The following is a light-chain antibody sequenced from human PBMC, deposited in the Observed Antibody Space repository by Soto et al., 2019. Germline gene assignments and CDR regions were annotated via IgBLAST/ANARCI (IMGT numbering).Light chain of an antibody. CDR1: SSDVGGYNY. CDR2: EVT. V-gene: IGLV2-14*01. Sequence: QSALTQPASVSGSPGRSITISCTGTSSDVGGYNYVSWYQHHPGKAPKLVIYEVTKRPSGVSNRFSGSKSGNTASLTISGLQAEDEADYYCSSYISTNTRVFGGGTKLTVL. CDR3: SSYISTNTRV. J-gene: IGLJ3*02.